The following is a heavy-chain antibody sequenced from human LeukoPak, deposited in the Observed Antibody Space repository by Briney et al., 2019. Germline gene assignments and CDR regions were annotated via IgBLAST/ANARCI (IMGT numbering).Heavy chain of an antibody. CDR3: ARGAVSPDY. CDR2: ISSYNGNT. D-gene: IGHD4-17*01. Sequence: ASVKVSCKASGYTFSSYGFTWVRQAPGQGLEWMGWISSYNGNTIYAQKLQGRVTMTTDTPTSTAYTELRSLRSDDTAVYYCARGAVSPDYWGQGTLITVSS. CDR1: GYTFSSYG. J-gene: IGHJ4*02. V-gene: IGHV1-18*01.